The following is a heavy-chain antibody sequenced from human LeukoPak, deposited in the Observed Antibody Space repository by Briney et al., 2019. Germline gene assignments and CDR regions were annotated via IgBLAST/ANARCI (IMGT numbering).Heavy chain of an antibody. CDR3: AKPYSSGWYDYFDY. Sequence: PGGSLRLSCAASGFTFSSYGMHWVRQAPGKGLEWVAVIWYDGSNKYYADSVKGRFTISRDNSKNTLYLQMYSLRAEDTAVYSCAKPYSSGWYDYFDYWGQGTLVTVSS. V-gene: IGHV3-33*06. D-gene: IGHD6-19*01. CDR2: IWYDGSNK. CDR1: GFTFSSYG. J-gene: IGHJ4*02.